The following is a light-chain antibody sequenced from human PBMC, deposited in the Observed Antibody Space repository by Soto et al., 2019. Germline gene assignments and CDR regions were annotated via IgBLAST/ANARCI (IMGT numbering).Light chain of an antibody. CDR1: RTIITF. Sequence: DIQMTQSPSSLSASVGDRVTITCRASRTIITFLNWYQQKPGKAPNLLIYAAATLQSGVPSRFSGSASGTDFTLTISSLQPEDFATYDCQQSYSTPFTFGPGTKVDLK. J-gene: IGKJ3*01. V-gene: IGKV1-39*01. CDR2: AAA. CDR3: QQSYSTPFT.